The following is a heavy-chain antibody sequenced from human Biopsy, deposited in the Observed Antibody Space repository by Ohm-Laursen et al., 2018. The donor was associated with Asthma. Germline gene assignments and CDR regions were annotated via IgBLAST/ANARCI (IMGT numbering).Heavy chain of an antibody. D-gene: IGHD5-24*01. Sequence: SLRLSCTASGFSVSTKYMSSVRQAPGKGLEWVSLIYSGDNTYYADSVKGRFTISRDHSKLYLQMNNLRAEDTAVYHCARISRLGYNSLDYGMDVWGQGTTVTVSS. CDR1: GFSVSTKY. J-gene: IGHJ6*02. V-gene: IGHV3-53*01. CDR2: IYSGDNT. CDR3: ARISRLGYNSLDYGMDV.